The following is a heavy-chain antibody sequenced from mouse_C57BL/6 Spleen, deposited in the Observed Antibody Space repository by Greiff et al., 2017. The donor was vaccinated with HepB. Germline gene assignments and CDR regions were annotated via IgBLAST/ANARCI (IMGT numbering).Heavy chain of an antibody. CDR2: ISDGGSYT. Sequence: EVQLVESGGGLVKPGGSLKLSCAASGFTFSSYAMSWVRQTPEKRLEWVATISDGGSYTYYPDNVKGRFTISRDNAKNNLYLQMSHLKSEDTAMYYCARDQDDSNYSWFAYWGQGTLVTVSA. D-gene: IGHD2-5*01. V-gene: IGHV5-4*01. J-gene: IGHJ3*01. CDR3: ARDQDDSNYSWFAY. CDR1: GFTFSSYA.